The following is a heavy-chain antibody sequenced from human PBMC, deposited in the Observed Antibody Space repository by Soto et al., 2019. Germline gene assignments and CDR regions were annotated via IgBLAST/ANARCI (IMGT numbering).Heavy chain of an antibody. CDR1: GASTGGYY. V-gene: IGHV4-59*08. Sequence: KASETLSLTCTISGASTGGYYWSWIRQSPGRGLEWIGYVFSSGSTNYSPSLQSRVAISIDTSKRQFFLKLTSVTAADTALYYCARHWWSSGSYLVFDSWGQGTQVTVS. CDR3: ARHWWSSGSYLVFDS. CDR2: VFSSGST. J-gene: IGHJ4*02. D-gene: IGHD6-19*01.